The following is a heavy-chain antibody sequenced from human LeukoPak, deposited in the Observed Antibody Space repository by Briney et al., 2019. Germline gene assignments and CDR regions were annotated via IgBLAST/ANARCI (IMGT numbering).Heavy chain of an antibody. Sequence: GGSLRLSCAASGFTVSSNYMSWVRQHPGKGLGWVSAIYSGGSTYYAASGKGRFTISRDKSKNTLYLQMNSLRAEDTAVYYCASSSSWSYYYYYMDVWGEGTTVTVSS. V-gene: IGHV3-66*02. CDR1: GFTVSSNY. J-gene: IGHJ6*03. CDR2: IYSGGST. D-gene: IGHD6-13*01. CDR3: ASSSSWSYYYYYMDV.